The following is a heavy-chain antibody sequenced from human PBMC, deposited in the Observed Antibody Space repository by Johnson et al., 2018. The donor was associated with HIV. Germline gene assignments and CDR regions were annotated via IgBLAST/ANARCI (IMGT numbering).Heavy chain of an antibody. CDR1: GFTFSSYW. CDR2: IKHDGSEQ. Sequence: VQLVESGGGLVKPGGSLRLSCAASGFTFSSYWMSWVRQAPGKGLEWVATIKHDGSEQYYADSVKGRFTISRDNSKNTLYLQMTSLRAEGTAVYYCAKDRTGFDAFDIWGQGTMVTVSS. CDR3: AKDRTGFDAFDI. D-gene: IGHD1-1*01. J-gene: IGHJ3*02. V-gene: IGHV3-7*01.